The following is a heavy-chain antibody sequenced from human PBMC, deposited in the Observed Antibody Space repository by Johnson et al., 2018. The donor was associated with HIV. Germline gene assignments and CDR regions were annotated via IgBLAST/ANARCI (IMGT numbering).Heavy chain of an antibody. CDR2: ISWNSGSI. CDR1: GFTFDDYA. CDR3: AKGRVVVAATEAFDI. V-gene: IGHV3-9*01. D-gene: IGHD2-15*01. J-gene: IGHJ3*02. Sequence: VQLVESGGGVVQPGRSLRLSCTASGFTFDDYAMHWVRQAPGKGLEWVSGISWNSGSIGYADAVKGRFTISRDNAKTSLYLQMNSLRAEDTALYYCAKGRVVVAATEAFDIWGQGTMVTVSS.